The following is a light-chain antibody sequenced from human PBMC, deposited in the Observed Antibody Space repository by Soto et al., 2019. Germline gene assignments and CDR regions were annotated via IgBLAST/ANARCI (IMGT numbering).Light chain of an antibody. CDR3: QQRSNWPIT. Sequence: EIVLQQSPATLSLSPGERATLSCRASQSVSSYLAWYQQKPGQAPRLLIYDASNRATGIPARFSGSGSGTDFTLTISSLEPEDFAVYYCQQRSNWPITFGQGTRLEIK. J-gene: IGKJ5*01. V-gene: IGKV3-11*01. CDR2: DAS. CDR1: QSVSSY.